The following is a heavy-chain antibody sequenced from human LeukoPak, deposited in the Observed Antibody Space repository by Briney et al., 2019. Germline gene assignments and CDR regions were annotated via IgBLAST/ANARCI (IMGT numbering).Heavy chain of an antibody. Sequence: PSETLSLTCAVYGGSFSGYYWSWIRQPPGKGLEWIGEINHSGSTNCNPSLKSRVTISVDTSKNQFSLKLSSVTAADTAVYYCAREYGDYKADYYYMDVWGKGTTVTVSS. V-gene: IGHV4-34*01. D-gene: IGHD4-17*01. CDR2: INHSGST. CDR1: GGSFSGYY. J-gene: IGHJ6*03. CDR3: AREYGDYKADYYYMDV.